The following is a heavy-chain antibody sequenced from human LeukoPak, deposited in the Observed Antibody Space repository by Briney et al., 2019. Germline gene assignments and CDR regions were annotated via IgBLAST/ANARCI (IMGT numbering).Heavy chain of an antibody. CDR2: MSTGEDGRRV. J-gene: IGHJ4*02. CDR1: RFTFSDYY. V-gene: IGHV3-11*04. Sequence: PGGSLRLSCAASRFTFSDYYMSWIRQAPGKGLEWLSYMSTGEDGRRVYYADSVKGRFTISRDNAKSSLYLQMNSLRVEDTAVYYCARDSGWSIAAPEFDYWGQGTLVTVSS. CDR3: ARDSGWSIAAPEFDY. D-gene: IGHD6-6*01.